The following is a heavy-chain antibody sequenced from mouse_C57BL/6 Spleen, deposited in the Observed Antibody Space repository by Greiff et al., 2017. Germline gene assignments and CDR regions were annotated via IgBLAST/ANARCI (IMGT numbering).Heavy chain of an antibody. CDR1: GFNIKDYY. CDR3: TTYDGFRDYAMDY. J-gene: IGHJ4*01. D-gene: IGHD2-3*01. CDR2: IDPEDGDT. V-gene: IGHV14-1*01. Sequence: VQLQQSGAELVRPGASVKLSCTASGFNIKDYYMHWVKQRPEQGLEWIGRIDPEDGDTEYAPEFQGKATLTADTSSNTAYLQLSSLTSEDTAVYYCTTYDGFRDYAMDYWGQGTSVTVSS.